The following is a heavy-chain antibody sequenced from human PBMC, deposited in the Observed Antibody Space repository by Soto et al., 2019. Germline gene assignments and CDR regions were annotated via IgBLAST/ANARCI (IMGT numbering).Heavy chain of an antibody. D-gene: IGHD2-2*01. CDR3: ARSQGSSTSLEIYYYYYYGMDV. V-gene: IGHV1-69*01. CDR1: GGTFSSYA. J-gene: IGHJ6*02. CDR2: IIPIPGTA. Sequence: QVQLVQSGAEVKKPGSSVKVSCKASGGTFSSYAISWVRQAPGQGLEWMGGIIPIPGTANYAQKFQGRVTITADESTSTAYIELSSLRSEDTAVYYCARSQGSSTSLEIYYYYYYGMDVWGQGTTVTVSS.